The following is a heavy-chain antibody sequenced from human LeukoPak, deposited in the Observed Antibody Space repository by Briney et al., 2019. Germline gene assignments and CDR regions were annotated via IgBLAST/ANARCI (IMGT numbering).Heavy chain of an antibody. Sequence: GGSLTLSCAASGFTFSDYYMSWIRQAPGKGLEWVSYISSSGSTIYYADSVKGRFTISRDNAKNSLYLQMNSLRAEDTAVYYCASEGYYDSSGYYGYWGQGTLVTVSS. CDR1: GFTFSDYY. D-gene: IGHD3-22*01. CDR2: ISSSGSTI. CDR3: ASEGYYDSSGYYGY. J-gene: IGHJ4*02. V-gene: IGHV3-11*01.